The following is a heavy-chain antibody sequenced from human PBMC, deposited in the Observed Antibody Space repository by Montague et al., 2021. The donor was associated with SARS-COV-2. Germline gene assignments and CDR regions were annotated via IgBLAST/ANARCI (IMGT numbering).Heavy chain of an antibody. Sequence: SETLSLTCTVSGASINSNRHFWGWIRQAPGKGLEWIGSIFSSGSTYYNPSLKTRVSISVDTSGNRLSLNLTSVTATDTAMYVCARAEYYDSSGFLNDPFDFWGQGPMVTVAS. CDR3: ARAEYYDSSGFLNDPFDF. CDR1: GASINSNRHF. CDR2: IFSSGST. D-gene: IGHD3-22*01. J-gene: IGHJ3*01. V-gene: IGHV4-39*02.